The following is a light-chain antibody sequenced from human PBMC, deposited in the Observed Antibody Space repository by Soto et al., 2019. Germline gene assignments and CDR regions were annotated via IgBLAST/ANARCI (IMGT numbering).Light chain of an antibody. CDR1: QSVSSN. CDR2: GAS. CDR3: QHYVTSSWT. V-gene: IGKV3-20*01. J-gene: IGKJ1*01. Sequence: EIMMTQSPATLSVSPGASAPLSCVASQSVSSNLAWSQQKPGQAPRLLIYGASSRATGIPDRCSGSGSGTDFTLTSTRLEPEDFAVYFCQHYVTSSWTFGQGTKVEIK.